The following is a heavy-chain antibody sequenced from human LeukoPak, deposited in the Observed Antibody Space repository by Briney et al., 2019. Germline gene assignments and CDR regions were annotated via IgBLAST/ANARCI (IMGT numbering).Heavy chain of an antibody. CDR2: INPNSGGT. J-gene: IGHJ4*02. D-gene: IGHD4-17*01. CDR1: GFTFTGYY. CDR3: AREGYGDYFYY. Sequence: ASVKVSCTASGFTFTGYYMHWVRHAPGQGLEWMGWINPNSGGTNYAQKFQGRVTMTRDTSISTAYMELSRLRSDDTAVYYCAREGYGDYFYYWGQGTLVTVSS. V-gene: IGHV1-2*02.